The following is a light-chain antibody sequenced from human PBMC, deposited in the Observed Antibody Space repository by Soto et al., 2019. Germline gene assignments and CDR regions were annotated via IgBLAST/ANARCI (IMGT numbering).Light chain of an antibody. V-gene: IGKV3-20*01. J-gene: IGKJ2*01. Sequence: ETVMTQSPGTLSLSPGERATLSCRASQSVSSGYLAWYQQKPGQATRLLIFGAYIRATGITYRFTGSGSGTVFILTISRLEPEDFAVYYCQQYGISQITFGQGTKLEIK. CDR2: GAY. CDR3: QQYGISQIT. CDR1: QSVSSGY.